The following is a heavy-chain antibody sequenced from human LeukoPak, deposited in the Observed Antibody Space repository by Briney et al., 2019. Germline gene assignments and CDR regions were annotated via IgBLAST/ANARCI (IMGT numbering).Heavy chain of an antibody. CDR2: ITSSSSYI. CDR1: GFPFSTYS. D-gene: IGHD3-22*01. J-gene: IGHJ4*02. V-gene: IGHV3-21*01. Sequence: PGGALRLSCAASGFPFSTYSMNWVRQAPGKGLEWVSYITSSSSYIYYADSVKGRFTISRDNAKNSLYLQMNSLRAEDTAVYYCARDDNSGHVSLWGQGTLVIVSS. CDR3: ARDDNSGHVSL.